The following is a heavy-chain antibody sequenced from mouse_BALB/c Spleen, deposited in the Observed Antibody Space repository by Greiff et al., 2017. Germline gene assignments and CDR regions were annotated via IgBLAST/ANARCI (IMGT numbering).Heavy chain of an antibody. Sequence: VQVVESGGGLVQPGGSRKLSCAASGFTFSSFGMHWVRQAPEKGLEWVAYISSGSSTIYYADTVKGRFTISRDNPKNTLFLQMTSLRSEDTAMYYCARWGDRYFDYWGQGTTLTVSS. CDR3: ARWGDRYFDY. D-gene: IGHD3-3*01. J-gene: IGHJ2*01. CDR2: ISSGSSTI. CDR1: GFTFSSFG. V-gene: IGHV5-17*02.